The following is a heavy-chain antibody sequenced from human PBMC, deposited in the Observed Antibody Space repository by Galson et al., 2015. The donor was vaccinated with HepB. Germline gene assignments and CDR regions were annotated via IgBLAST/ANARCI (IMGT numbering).Heavy chain of an antibody. D-gene: IGHD3-22*01. CDR1: GFTFSSYE. CDR2: ISSSGSTI. CDR3: ARVMDDSSGYYFDY. J-gene: IGHJ4*02. Sequence: SLRLSCAASGFTFSSYEMNWVRQAPGKGLEWVSYISSSGSTIYYADSVKGRFTISRDNAKNSLYLQMNSLRAEDTAVYYCARVMDDSSGYYFDYWGQGTLVTVSS. V-gene: IGHV3-48*03.